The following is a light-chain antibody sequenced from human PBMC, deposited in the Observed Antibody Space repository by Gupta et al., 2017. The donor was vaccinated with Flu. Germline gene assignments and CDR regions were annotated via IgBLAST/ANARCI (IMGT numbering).Light chain of an antibody. CDR1: SSNIGTHY. J-gene: IGLJ2*01. Sequence: QSVFTQPPSLSAPPGQKVTISCSGSSSNIGTHYVSWYQQPPGTAHKLIIYDNNKRPAGIPDRFSGSKSGTAATLGITGRQKGDEADYYCGTWESSMSALFGGGTKLTVL. CDR3: GTWESSMSAL. V-gene: IGLV1-51*01. CDR2: DNN.